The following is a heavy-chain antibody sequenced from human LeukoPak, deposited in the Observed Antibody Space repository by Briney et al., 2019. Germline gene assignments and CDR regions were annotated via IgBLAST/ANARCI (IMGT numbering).Heavy chain of an antibody. CDR2: IIPIFGTA. J-gene: IGHJ4*02. D-gene: IGHD4-17*01. Sequence: GASVKVSFKASGGTFISDAISWVRPAPGQGLAWMGGIIPIFGTANYAQKFQGRVTITADESTSTAYMELSSLRSEDTAVYYCARARGDYVPHYFDYWGQGTLVTVSS. CDR3: ARARGDYVPHYFDY. V-gene: IGHV1-69*13. CDR1: GGTFISDA.